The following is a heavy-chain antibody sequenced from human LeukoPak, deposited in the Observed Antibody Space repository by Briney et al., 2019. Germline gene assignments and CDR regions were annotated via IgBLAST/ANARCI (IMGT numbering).Heavy chain of an antibody. CDR2: ISGSSSYM. CDR1: GFTFSSYS. J-gene: IGHJ3*02. Sequence: KPGGSLRLSCAVSGFTFSSYSMHWVRQVPGKGLEWVSSISGSSSYMQYADSVKGRFTISRDNAKNSLYLQMNSLRAEDTAVYYCARDGVFTPGHDAFDIWGQGTMVTVSS. CDR3: ARDGVFTPGHDAFDI. D-gene: IGHD3-3*01. V-gene: IGHV3-21*01.